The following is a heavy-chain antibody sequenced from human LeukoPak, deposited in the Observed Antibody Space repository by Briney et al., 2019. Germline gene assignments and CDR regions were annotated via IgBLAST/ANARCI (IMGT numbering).Heavy chain of an antibody. CDR1: GFTFSSYG. CDR2: ISYDGSNK. V-gene: IGHV3-30*18. D-gene: IGHD3-10*01. J-gene: IGHJ4*02. Sequence: GRSLRLSCAASGFTFSSYGMHWVRQAPGKGLEWVAVISYDGSNKYYADSVKGRFTISRDNSKNTLYLQMNSLRAEDTAVYYCAKATYYYGSGSYYPKTHLGYWGQGTLVTVSS. CDR3: AKATYYYGSGSYYPKTHLGY.